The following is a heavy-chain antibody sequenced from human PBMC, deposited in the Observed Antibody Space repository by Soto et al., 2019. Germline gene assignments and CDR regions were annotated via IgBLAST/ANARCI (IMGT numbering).Heavy chain of an antibody. Sequence: SETLSHTCTLSGGSISSYYWSWIRQPPGKGLEWIGYIYYSGSTNYNPSLKSRVTISVDTSKNQFSLKLSSVTAADTAVYYCARTRSWYSSGWANFAYWGQGPLANVS. CDR1: GGSISSYY. CDR2: IYYSGST. CDR3: ARTRSWYSSGWANFAY. D-gene: IGHD6-19*01. V-gene: IGHV4-59*01. J-gene: IGHJ4*02.